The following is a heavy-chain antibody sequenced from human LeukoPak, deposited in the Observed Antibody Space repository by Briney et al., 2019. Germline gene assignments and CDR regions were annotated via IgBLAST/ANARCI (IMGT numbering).Heavy chain of an antibody. D-gene: IGHD6-6*01. CDR1: GYSFTSYW. J-gene: IGHJ6*02. CDR3: ARHDYALSSIAARRVVDYYYYGMDV. V-gene: IGHV5-51*01. Sequence: GESLKISGKGSGYSFTSYWIGWVRQIPGKGLEWMGIIYPGDSDTRYRPSFQGQVTISADKPISTAYLQWSSRKASDTAMYYCARHDYALSSIAARRVVDYYYYGMDVWGQGTTVTVSS. CDR2: IYPGDSDT.